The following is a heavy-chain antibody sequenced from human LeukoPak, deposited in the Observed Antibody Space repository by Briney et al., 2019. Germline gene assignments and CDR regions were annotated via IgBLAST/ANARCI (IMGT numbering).Heavy chain of an antibody. Sequence: SVKVSCKASGYTFTSYYMHWVRQAPGQALEWMGWITPFNGNTNYAQKFQDRVTITRDRSMSTAYMELSSLRSEDTAMYYCASYSIVGATPNDAFDIWGQGTMVTVSS. V-gene: IGHV1-45*02. CDR2: ITPFNGNT. CDR3: ASYSIVGATPNDAFDI. CDR1: GYTFTSYY. J-gene: IGHJ3*02. D-gene: IGHD1-26*01.